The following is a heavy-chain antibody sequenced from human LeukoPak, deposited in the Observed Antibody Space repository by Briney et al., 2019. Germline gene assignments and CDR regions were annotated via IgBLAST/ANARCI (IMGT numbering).Heavy chain of an antibody. CDR1: GFTLSDYY. D-gene: IGHD2-21*02. CDR2: ISASGSTI. V-gene: IGHV3-11*04. Sequence: GGSLRLSCAASGFTLSDYYMAWIRQAPGKGLEYISHISASGSTIHYGDSVKGRFTIFRDDARNSVYLQMTSLRAEDTATYFCARDCGGHCYSGFDYWGQGALVTVSS. J-gene: IGHJ4*02. CDR3: ARDCGGHCYSGFDY.